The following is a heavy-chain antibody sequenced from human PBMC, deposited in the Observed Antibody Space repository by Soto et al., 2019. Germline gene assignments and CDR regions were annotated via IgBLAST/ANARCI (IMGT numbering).Heavy chain of an antibody. CDR3: ARGYCGGGGCYLRRDAIDV. Sequence: EVQLVESGGGLVMPGGSLRLSCAASGFTFSTYHMNWVRQAPGKGLEGVSSINPSSSHIYYADSVRGRFTISRDNSKNSMDLQMNSLRTEDAAVYYCARGYCGGGGCYLRRDAIDVWGQGTMVTVSS. CDR2: INPSSSHI. D-gene: IGHD2-15*01. J-gene: IGHJ3*01. V-gene: IGHV3-21*01. CDR1: GFTFSTYH.